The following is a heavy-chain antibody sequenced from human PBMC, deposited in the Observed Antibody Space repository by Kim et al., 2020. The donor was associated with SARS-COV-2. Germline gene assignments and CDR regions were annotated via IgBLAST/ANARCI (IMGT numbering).Heavy chain of an antibody. V-gene: IGHV1-8*01. CDR2: MNPNSGNT. CDR1: GYTFTSYD. Sequence: ASVKVSCKASGYTFTSYDINWVRQATGQGLEWMGWMNPNSGNTGYAQKFQGRVTMTRNTSISTAYMELSSLRSEDTAVYYCAREQTSRDYYYYYYGMDVWGQGTTVTVSS. J-gene: IGHJ6*02. CDR3: AREQTSRDYYYYYYGMDV.